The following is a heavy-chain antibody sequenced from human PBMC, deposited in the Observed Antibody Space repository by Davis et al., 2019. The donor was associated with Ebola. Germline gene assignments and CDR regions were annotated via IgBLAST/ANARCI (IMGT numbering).Heavy chain of an antibody. J-gene: IGHJ6*04. CDR2: INPNNGGT. V-gene: IGHV1-2*02. CDR1: GYTFTSYG. D-gene: IGHD6-13*01. CDR3: ARDRLTRSSWYDTINYYYGMGV. Sequence: ASVKVSCKASGYTFTSYGISWVRQAPGQGLEWMGWINPNNGGTNYAQKFQGRVTMTRDTSISTAYMEVSRLKFDDTAVYYCARDRLTRSSWYDTINYYYGMGVWGKGTTVIVSS.